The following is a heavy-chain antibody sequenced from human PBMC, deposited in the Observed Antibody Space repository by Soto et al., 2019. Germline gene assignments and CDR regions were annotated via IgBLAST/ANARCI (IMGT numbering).Heavy chain of an antibody. CDR1: GGSISSYY. CDR3: ARGRGYSYGPTGYYFDY. CDR2: IYYSGST. V-gene: IGHV4-59*01. J-gene: IGHJ4*02. Sequence: PSETLSLTCTVAGGSISSYYWSWIRQPPGKGLEWIGYIYYSGSTHYNPSLKSRVTISVDTSKNQFSLKLSSVTAAETAVYYCARGRGYSYGPTGYYFDYWGQGTLVTVSS. D-gene: IGHD5-18*01.